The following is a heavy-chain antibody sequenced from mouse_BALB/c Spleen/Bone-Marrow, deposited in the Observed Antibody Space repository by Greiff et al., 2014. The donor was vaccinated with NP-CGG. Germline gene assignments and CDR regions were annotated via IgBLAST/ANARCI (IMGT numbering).Heavy chain of an antibody. CDR3: AREDYGSSPYYFDY. V-gene: IGHV1-14*01. Sequence: QLQESGPEVVKPGASVKMSCKASGYTFTSYVMHWVKQKPGQGLEWIGYSNPDNDGTKYNEKFKGKATLTSDKSSSTAYMELSSLTSEDSAVYYCAREDYGSSPYYFDYWGQGTTLTVSS. J-gene: IGHJ2*01. D-gene: IGHD1-1*01. CDR2: SNPDNDGT. CDR1: GYTFTSYV.